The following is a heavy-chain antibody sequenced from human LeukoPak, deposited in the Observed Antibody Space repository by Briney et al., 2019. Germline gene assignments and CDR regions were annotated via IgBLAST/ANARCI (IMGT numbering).Heavy chain of an antibody. V-gene: IGHV3-74*01. Sequence: GGSLRLSCAASGFTFSSYWMHWVRQAPGKGLVWVSGINNDGSSTKYADSVKGRFTISRDNAKNTLYVQVNSLRVDDTAVYYCPRGQGHGFDIWGQGTMVTVSS. CDR2: INNDGSST. J-gene: IGHJ3*02. CDR1: GFTFSSYW. CDR3: PRGQGHGFDI.